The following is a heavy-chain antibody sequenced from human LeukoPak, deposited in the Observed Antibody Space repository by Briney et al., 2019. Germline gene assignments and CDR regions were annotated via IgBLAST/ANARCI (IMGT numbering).Heavy chain of an antibody. Sequence: SETLSVTCSVSGGSISGYYWSWIRQPPGKGLDRLGYIYYTGSTNYNPSLKSRVTISVDTSKNHFSLRLSSVTAADTAVYYCASRVSYSGGFQYWGQGTLVTVSS. CDR1: GGSISGYY. J-gene: IGHJ4*02. CDR2: IYYTGST. CDR3: ASRVSYSGGFQY. D-gene: IGHD1-26*01. V-gene: IGHV4-59*01.